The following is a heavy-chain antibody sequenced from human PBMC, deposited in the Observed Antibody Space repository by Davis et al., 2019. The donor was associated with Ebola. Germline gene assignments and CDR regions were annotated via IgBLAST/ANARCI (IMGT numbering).Heavy chain of an antibody. CDR1: GGSISSSTYY. V-gene: IGHV4-39*07. J-gene: IGHJ4*02. D-gene: IGHD1-26*01. CDR2: INHSGST. Sequence: PSETLSLTCTVSGGSISSSTYYWGWIRQPPGKGLEWIGEINHSGSTNYNPSLKSRVTISVDTSKNQFSLKLSSVTAADTAVYYCARSYRGSYYPFDYWGQGTLVTVSS. CDR3: ARSYRGSYYPFDY.